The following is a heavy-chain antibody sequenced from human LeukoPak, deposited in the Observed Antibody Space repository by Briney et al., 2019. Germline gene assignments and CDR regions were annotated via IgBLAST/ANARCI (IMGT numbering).Heavy chain of an antibody. CDR2: IASDGSST. Sequence: GGSLRLSCAASGFTFSSYAMNWVRQAPGKGLVWVSRIASDGSSTTYADSVKGRFSISRDNAKNTLYLQMNSLRVEDTAVYYCARGRPHGNDYWGQGTLVTVSS. CDR3: ARGRPHGNDY. CDR1: GFTFSSYA. D-gene: IGHD4-23*01. V-gene: IGHV3-74*01. J-gene: IGHJ4*02.